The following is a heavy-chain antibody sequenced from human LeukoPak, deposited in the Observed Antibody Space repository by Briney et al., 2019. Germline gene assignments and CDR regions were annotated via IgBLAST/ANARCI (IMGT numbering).Heavy chain of an antibody. Sequence: PGGSLRLSCAASGFTFDDYAMHWARQAPGKGLVWVSRINSDGSSTSYADSVKGRFTISRDNSKNTLYLQMNSLRAEDTAVYYCARGEESVRGYSYGNWGQGTLVTVSS. J-gene: IGHJ4*02. CDR1: GFTFDDYA. V-gene: IGHV3-74*01. D-gene: IGHD5-18*01. CDR3: ARGEESVRGYSYGN. CDR2: INSDGSST.